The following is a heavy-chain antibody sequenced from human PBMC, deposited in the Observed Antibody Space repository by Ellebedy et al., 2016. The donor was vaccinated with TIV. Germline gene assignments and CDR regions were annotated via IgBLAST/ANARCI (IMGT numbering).Heavy chain of an antibody. CDR1: GGSITTNSYY. V-gene: IGHV4-39*06. CDR3: ARILRAGSDGDYFDY. J-gene: IGHJ4*02. D-gene: IGHD3-3*01. Sequence: MPSETLSLTCTVSGGSITTNSYYWGWIRQPPGKGLEWIASVYSTGSTYYNPSLKSRVTISVDTSKNQFALKLSSVTAADTAVYYCARILRAGSDGDYFDYWGQGTQVTASS. CDR2: VYSTGST.